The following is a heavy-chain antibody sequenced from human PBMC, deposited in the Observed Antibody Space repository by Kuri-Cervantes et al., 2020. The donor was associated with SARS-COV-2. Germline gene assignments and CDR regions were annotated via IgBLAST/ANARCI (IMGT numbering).Heavy chain of an antibody. Sequence: GESLKISCAASGFTFSSYAMSWVRQAPGKGLEWVSAISGSGGSTYYADSVKGRFTISRHNSKNTLYLQMNSLRAEDTAVYYCAKDRPGYSYGYGYAFDIWGQGTMVTVSS. D-gene: IGHD5-18*01. CDR1: GFTFSSYA. CDR2: ISGSGGST. V-gene: IGHV3-23*01. CDR3: AKDRPGYSYGYGYAFDI. J-gene: IGHJ3*02.